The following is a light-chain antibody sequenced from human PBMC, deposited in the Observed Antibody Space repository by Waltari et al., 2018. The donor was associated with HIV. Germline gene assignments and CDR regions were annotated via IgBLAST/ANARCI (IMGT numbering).Light chain of an antibody. CDR2: DIS. J-gene: IGLJ2*01. V-gene: IGLV2-11*01. CDR3: CSYAGSFTLI. Sequence: QSALTQPRSVSGSPGQSVTISCTGTSRDVGSYNYVSWYQLRPGTAPNLILFDISKRPSVVPDRFSGSVSGSTASLTISGLQADDAADYYCCSYAGSFTLIFGGGTTLTVL. CDR1: SRDVGSYNY.